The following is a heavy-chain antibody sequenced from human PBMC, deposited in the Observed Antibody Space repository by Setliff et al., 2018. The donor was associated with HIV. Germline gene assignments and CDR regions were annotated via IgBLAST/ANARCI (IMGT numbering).Heavy chain of an antibody. J-gene: IGHJ4*02. CDR1: GYFISSGYY. CDR2: IYHSGST. CDR3: ARDHRGSDYFDY. V-gene: IGHV4-38-2*02. Sequence: PSETLSLTCGVSGYFISSGYYWAWIRQSPGKGLEWIGTIYHSGSTNYNPSLKSRVTISVDTSKNQFSLKLSSVTAADTAVYYCARDHRGSDYFDYWGQGTLVTVSS. D-gene: IGHD6-19*01.